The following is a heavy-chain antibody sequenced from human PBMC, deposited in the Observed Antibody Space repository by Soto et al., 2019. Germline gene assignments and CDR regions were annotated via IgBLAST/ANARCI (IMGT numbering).Heavy chain of an antibody. CDR1: GFTFSASW. D-gene: IGHD2-2*01. V-gene: IGHV3-74*01. CDR3: ASLDSELQVVPDVVQDL. J-gene: IGHJ4*02. CDR2: ISPDVSDT. Sequence: EVQLVESGGALVQPGGPLRLSCEASGFTFSASWMNWIRQVPGKGLVWFSRISPDVSDTIYSDSLKGRFTVSRDNAKNMLYLQMSSLRAEDTAVYYCASLDSELQVVPDVVQDLWGRGTLVTVSS.